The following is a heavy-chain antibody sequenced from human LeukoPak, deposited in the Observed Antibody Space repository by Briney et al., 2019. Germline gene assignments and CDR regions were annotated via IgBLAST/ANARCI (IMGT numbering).Heavy chain of an antibody. Sequence: GSLRLSCAASGFTVSSNYMSWVRQAPGKGLEWVSVIYSGGSTYYADSVKGRFTISRDNSKNTLYLQMNSLRAEDTAVYYCARDMTYCGGDCYNLFDYWGQGTLVTVSS. CDR3: ARDMTYCGGDCYNLFDY. V-gene: IGHV3-66*01. D-gene: IGHD2-21*02. CDR2: IYSGGST. J-gene: IGHJ4*02. CDR1: GFTVSSNY.